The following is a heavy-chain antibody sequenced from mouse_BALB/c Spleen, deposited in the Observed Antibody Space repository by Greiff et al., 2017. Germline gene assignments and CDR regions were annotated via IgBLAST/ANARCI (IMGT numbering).Heavy chain of an antibody. D-gene: IGHD1-2*01. CDR3: ARGLRPWYFDV. V-gene: IGHV5-6-5*01. J-gene: IGHJ1*01. CDR2: ISSGGST. Sequence: DVMLVESGGGLVKPGGSLKLSCAASGFTFSSYAMSWVRQTPEKRLEWVASISSGGSTYYPDSVKGRFTISRDNARNILYLQMSSLRSEDTAMYYCARGLRPWYFDVWGAGTTVTVSS. CDR1: GFTFSSYA.